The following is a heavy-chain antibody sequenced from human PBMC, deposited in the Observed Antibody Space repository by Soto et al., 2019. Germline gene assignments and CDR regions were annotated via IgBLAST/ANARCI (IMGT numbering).Heavy chain of an antibody. CDR1: GGSFSGYY. V-gene: IGHV4-34*01. D-gene: IGHD5-18*01. CDR2: INHSGST. CDR3: ARGTAMKLEVREPAHDKYFFDY. J-gene: IGHJ4*02. Sequence: TSETLSLTCAVYGGSFSGYYWSWIRQTPGKGLEWIGEINHSGSTNQNPSLKSRVTILVDTSKNQFSLKLRSVTAADTAVYYCARGTAMKLEVREPAHDKYFFDYWGLGTLVTVSS.